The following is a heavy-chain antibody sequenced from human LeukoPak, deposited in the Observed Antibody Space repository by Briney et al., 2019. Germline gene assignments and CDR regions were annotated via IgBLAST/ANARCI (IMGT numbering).Heavy chain of an antibody. CDR2: INHSGST. CDR1: GGSFSGYY. D-gene: IGHD3-3*01. Sequence: PSETLSLTCAVYGGSFSGYYWSWIRKPPGKGLEWIGEINHSGSTNHNPSLKSRVTISVDTSKNQFSLKLSSVTAADTAVYYCARGLTLYDFWSGPRTSYMDVWGKGTTVTVSS. J-gene: IGHJ6*03. V-gene: IGHV4-34*01. CDR3: ARGLTLYDFWSGPRTSYMDV.